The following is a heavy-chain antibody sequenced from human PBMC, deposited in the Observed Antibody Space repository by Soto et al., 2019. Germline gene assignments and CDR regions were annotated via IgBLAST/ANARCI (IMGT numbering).Heavy chain of an antibody. V-gene: IGHV1-46*03. CDR3: ARGYCSGGSCYLNRPDAFDI. CDR1: GYTFSSYY. D-gene: IGHD2-15*01. J-gene: IGHJ3*02. Sequence: ASVKVSCKASGYTFSSYYMHLVRQAPGQGLEWMGIINPSGGSTSYAQKFQGRVTMTRDTSTSTVYMELSSLRSEDTAVYYCARGYCSGGSCYLNRPDAFDIWGQGTMVTVSS. CDR2: INPSGGST.